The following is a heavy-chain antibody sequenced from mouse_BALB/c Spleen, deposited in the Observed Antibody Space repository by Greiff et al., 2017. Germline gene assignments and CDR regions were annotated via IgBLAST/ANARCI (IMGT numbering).Heavy chain of an antibody. V-gene: IGHV2-4-1*01. CDR3: ARNKYGNYGAMDY. CDR1: GFSLTSYG. D-gene: IGHD2-10*02. J-gene: IGHJ4*01. CDR2: IWSGGST. Sequence: VQGVESGPGLVQPSQSLSITCTVSGFSLTSYGVHWVRQSPGKGLEWLGVIWSGGSTDYNAAFISRLSISKDNSKSQVFFKMNSLQADDTAIYCCARNKYGNYGAMDYWGQGTSVTVSS.